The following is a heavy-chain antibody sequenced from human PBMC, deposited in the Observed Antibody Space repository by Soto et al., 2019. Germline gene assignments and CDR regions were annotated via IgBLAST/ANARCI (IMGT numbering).Heavy chain of an antibody. CDR1: GGSISGYY. V-gene: IGHV4-59*01. CDR2: IYYSGTT. J-gene: IGHJ6*02. D-gene: IGHD1-1*01. Sequence: QVQLQESGPGLVKPSETLSLTCTVSGGSISGYYWTWIRQPPGKGLEWIGYIYYSGTTSYNPSLKSRVTRSLGTSKTQVSLKLSSVTAADTAVYYCAGMSATTSGMDVWGQGTTVTVSS. CDR3: AGMSATTSGMDV.